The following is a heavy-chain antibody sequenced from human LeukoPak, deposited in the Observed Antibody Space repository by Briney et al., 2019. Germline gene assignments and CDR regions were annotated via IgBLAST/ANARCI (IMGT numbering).Heavy chain of an antibody. V-gene: IGHV3-21*01. CDR3: ARAARAPRYCSGGSCYYFDY. J-gene: IGHJ4*02. Sequence: GGSLRLSCAASGLTFSSYEMNWVRQAPGKGLEWVSSISSSSSYIYYADSVKGRFTISRDNAKNSLYLQMNSLRAEDTAVYYCARAARAPRYCSGGSCYYFDYWGQGTLVTVSS. D-gene: IGHD2-15*01. CDR1: GLTFSSYE. CDR2: ISSSSSYI.